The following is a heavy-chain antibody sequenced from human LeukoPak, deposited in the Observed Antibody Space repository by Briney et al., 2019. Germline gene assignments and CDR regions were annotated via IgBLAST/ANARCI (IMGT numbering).Heavy chain of an antibody. CDR3: ARAPQYSSGWSDY. J-gene: IGHJ4*02. D-gene: IGHD6-19*01. CDR2: ISYDGSDK. Sequence: GGSLRLSCAASGFTFSSYTMYRVRQAPGKGLEWVAVISYDGSDKYYADSVKGRFTISRDDSKYTLYLQMNSLGAEDTAVYYCARAPQYSSGWSDYWGQGTLVTVSS. CDR1: GFTFSSYT. V-gene: IGHV3-30*04.